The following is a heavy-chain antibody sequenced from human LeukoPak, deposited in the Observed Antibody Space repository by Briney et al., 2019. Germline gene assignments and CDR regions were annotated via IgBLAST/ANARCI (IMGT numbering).Heavy chain of an antibody. J-gene: IGHJ4*02. CDR2: IYYSGST. V-gene: IGHV4-39*01. D-gene: IGHD3-3*01. CDR1: GGSISSSSYY. CDR3: ASIASDYNFWSGYYD. Sequence: SETLSVTCTVSGGSISSSSYYWGWIRQPPGKGLEWIGSIYYSGSTYYNPSLKSRVTISVDTSKNQFSLKLSSVTAADTAVYYCASIASDYNFWSGYYDWGQGTLVTVSS.